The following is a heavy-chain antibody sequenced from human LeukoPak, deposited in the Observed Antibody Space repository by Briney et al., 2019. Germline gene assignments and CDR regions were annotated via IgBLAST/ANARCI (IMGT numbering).Heavy chain of an antibody. D-gene: IGHD3-22*01. V-gene: IGHV1-69*13. CDR1: GYTFTSYA. CDR3: ARDYDSSGYLSFDY. J-gene: IGHJ4*02. Sequence: ASVKVSCKASGYTFTSYAISWVRQAPGQGLEWMGGIIPIFGTANYAQKFQGRVTITADESTSTAYMELSSLRSEDTAVYYCARDYDSSGYLSFDYWGQGTLVTVSS. CDR2: IIPIFGTA.